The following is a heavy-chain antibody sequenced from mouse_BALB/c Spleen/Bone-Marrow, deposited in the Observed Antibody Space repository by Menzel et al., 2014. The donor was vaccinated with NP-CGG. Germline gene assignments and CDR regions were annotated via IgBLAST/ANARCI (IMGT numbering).Heavy chain of an antibody. J-gene: IGHJ2*01. CDR1: GFDFSRYW. Sequence: EVKLQESGGGLVQPGGSLKLSCAASGFDFSRYWMSWVRQAPGKGLEWIGEINPDSRTINYSPSLKDKFIISRDNAKNTLYLRLNKVRSEDTALCYCARPDYYGYLNYWGQGTTLTVSS. D-gene: IGHD1-1*01. CDR2: INPDSRTI. V-gene: IGHV4-1*02. CDR3: ARPDYYGYLNY.